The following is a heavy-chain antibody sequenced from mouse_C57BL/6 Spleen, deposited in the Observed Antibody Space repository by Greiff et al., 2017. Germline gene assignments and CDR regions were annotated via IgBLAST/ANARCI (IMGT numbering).Heavy chain of an antibody. CDR3: ARSDYYGSNWYFDV. CDR1: GYAFSSSW. V-gene: IGHV1-82*01. J-gene: IGHJ1*03. CDR2: IYPGDGDT. Sequence: VQLQQSGPELVKPGASVKISCKASGYAFSSSWMNWVKQRPGKGLEWIGRIYPGDGDTNYNGKFKGKATLTADKSSSTAYVQLSSLTSEDSAVYFCARSDYYGSNWYFDVWGTGTTVTVSS. D-gene: IGHD1-1*01.